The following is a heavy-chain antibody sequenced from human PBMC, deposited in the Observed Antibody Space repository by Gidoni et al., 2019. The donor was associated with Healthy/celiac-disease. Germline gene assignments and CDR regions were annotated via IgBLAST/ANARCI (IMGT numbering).Heavy chain of an antibody. D-gene: IGHD3-22*01. J-gene: IGHJ6*02. CDR1: GGSISRYY. CDR3: AREGAYYYDSSGYWYMDV. V-gene: IGHV4-4*07. Sequence: QVQLQESGPGLVKTSETLYPTCTDSGGSISRYYWSWIRQPAGKGREWIGRIYTSGSTNYNPSLKSRVTMSVDTSKNQFSLKLSSVTAADTAVYYCAREGAYYYDSSGYWYMDVWGQGTTVTVSS. CDR2: IYTSGST.